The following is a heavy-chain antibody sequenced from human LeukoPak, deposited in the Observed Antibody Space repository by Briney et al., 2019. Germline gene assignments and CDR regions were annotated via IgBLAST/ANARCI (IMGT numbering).Heavy chain of an antibody. V-gene: IGHV6-1*01. D-gene: IGHD6-13*01. Sequence: SQTLSLTCAISGDSVSSNSAAWNWIRQSPSRGLEWLGRTYYRSKWYNDYAVSVQSRITINPDTSNNQCSLQLNSVTPEDTAVYYCARSPYSSSWYGYNWFDPWGQGTLVTVSS. J-gene: IGHJ5*02. CDR2: TYYRSKWYN. CDR1: GDSVSSNSAA. CDR3: ARSPYSSSWYGYNWFDP.